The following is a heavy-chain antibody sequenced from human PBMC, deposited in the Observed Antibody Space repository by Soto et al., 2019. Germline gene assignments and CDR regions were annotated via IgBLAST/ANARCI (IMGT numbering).Heavy chain of an antibody. CDR3: AREGQLGY. V-gene: IGHV1-18*01. Sequence: QVQLVQSGAEVKKPGASVKVSCKASGYTCSNYGFSWVRQAPGQGPEWMGWISGYNGNTNYAERLQGRVTMTTDTSPSTAYMERSSLRYADTAVYYCAREGQLGYWCQGAPVTVCS. CDR2: ISGYNGNT. CDR1: GYTCSNYG. J-gene: IGHJ4*02. D-gene: IGHD6-6*01.